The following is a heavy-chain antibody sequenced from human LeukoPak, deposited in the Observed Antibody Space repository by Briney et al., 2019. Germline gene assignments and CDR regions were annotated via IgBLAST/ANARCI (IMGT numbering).Heavy chain of an antibody. Sequence: SETLSLTCTVSGGSISSSIYYWGWIRQPPRKGLEWIGSIFNSGSTNYNSSLKSRVTISVDTSKSQFSLRLNSVTAADTAVHYCASVRSGSHYFDYWGQGTLVTVSS. CDR1: GGSISSSIYY. CDR2: IFNSGST. J-gene: IGHJ4*02. D-gene: IGHD1-26*01. V-gene: IGHV4-39*01. CDR3: ASVRSGSHYFDY.